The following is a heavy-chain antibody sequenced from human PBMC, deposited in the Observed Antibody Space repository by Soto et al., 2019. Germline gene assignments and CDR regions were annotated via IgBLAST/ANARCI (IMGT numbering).Heavy chain of an antibody. CDR1: GFTFSNAW. Sequence: GGSLRLSCAASGFTFSNAWMHWVRQAPGKGLEWVGRIKSKSDGGATNYAAPVQGRFTISRDDPRNTLYLQMNSLKTEDKAVYYCATLYHFDPWGQGTLVTVSS. CDR3: ATLYHFDP. CDR2: IKSKSDGGAT. D-gene: IGHD2-2*01. J-gene: IGHJ5*02. V-gene: IGHV3-15*07.